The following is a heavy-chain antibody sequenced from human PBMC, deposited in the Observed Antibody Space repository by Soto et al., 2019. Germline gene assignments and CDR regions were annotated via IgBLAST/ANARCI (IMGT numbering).Heavy chain of an antibody. CDR1: GFTFSSYG. CDR2: IWHDGSKK. J-gene: IGHJ4*02. Sequence: GGVLRLSCAASGFTFSSYGMHWVRQAPGKGLEWVAVIWHDGSKKYYADFVKGRFTISRDNSKNTLYLQMDSLRAEDTAVYYCAKDSWYYYNSFGYLEYWGQGTPVTVSS. D-gene: IGHD3-22*01. CDR3: AKDSWYYYNSFGYLEY. V-gene: IGHV3-30*02.